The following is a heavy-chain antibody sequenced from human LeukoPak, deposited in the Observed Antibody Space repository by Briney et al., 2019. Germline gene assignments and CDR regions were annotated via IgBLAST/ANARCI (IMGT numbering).Heavy chain of an antibody. Sequence: GASVKVSCKASGYTFTGYYMHWVRQAPGQGLEWMGWINPNSGGTNYAQKFQGRVTMTRDTSISTAYMELSRLRSDDTAVYYCARGVLNGYCSSTSCYTGVDYWGQGTLVTVSS. CDR1: GYTFTGYY. CDR2: INPNSGGT. CDR3: ARGVLNGYCSSTSCYTGVDY. D-gene: IGHD2-2*02. V-gene: IGHV1-2*02. J-gene: IGHJ4*02.